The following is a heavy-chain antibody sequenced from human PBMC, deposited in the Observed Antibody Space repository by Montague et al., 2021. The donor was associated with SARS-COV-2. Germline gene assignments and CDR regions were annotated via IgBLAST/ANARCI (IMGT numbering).Heavy chain of an antibody. V-gene: IGHV3-30*18. CDR1: GFTFSSYG. J-gene: IGHJ6*02. CDR3: AKDHKSRWFGGLFHYYGMDV. Sequence: SLRLSCAASGFTFSSYGMHWVRQAPGKGLEWVAVISYDGSNKYYADSVKGRFTISRDNSKNTLYLQMNSLRAEDTAVYYCAKDHKSRWFGGLFHYYGMDVWGQGTTVTVSS. D-gene: IGHD3-10*01. CDR2: ISYDGSNK.